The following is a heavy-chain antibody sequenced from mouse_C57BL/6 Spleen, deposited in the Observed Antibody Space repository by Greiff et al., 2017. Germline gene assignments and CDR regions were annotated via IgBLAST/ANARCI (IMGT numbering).Heavy chain of an antibody. D-gene: IGHD1-1*01. CDR2: LDPSASYT. CDR3: ARFTTVDYAMDY. Sequence: VQLQQSGAELVKPGASVKLSCKASGYTFTSYWMHWVKQRPGQGLEWIGELDPSASYTNYNQKFKGKSTLTVDKSSSTAYMQLSSLTSEDSAVYYCARFTTVDYAMDYWGQGTSVTVSS. V-gene: IGHV1-69*01. J-gene: IGHJ4*01. CDR1: GYTFTSYW.